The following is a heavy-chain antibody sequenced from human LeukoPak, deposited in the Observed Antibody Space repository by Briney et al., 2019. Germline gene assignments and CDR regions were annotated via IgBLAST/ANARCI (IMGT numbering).Heavy chain of an antibody. CDR2: IRYDGTDE. CDR3: ARNRAFGTFDAFDM. J-gene: IGHJ3*02. CDR1: GFTFNDHG. V-gene: IGHV3-30*02. Sequence: PGGSLRLSCAGSGFTFNDHGMHWVRQAPGKGLEWLAFIRYDGTDESYGASVRGRLTISRDDSLNTVYLQMDSLGHDDTAVYYCARNRAFGTFDAFDMWGQGTMVTVSS. D-gene: IGHD3-10*01.